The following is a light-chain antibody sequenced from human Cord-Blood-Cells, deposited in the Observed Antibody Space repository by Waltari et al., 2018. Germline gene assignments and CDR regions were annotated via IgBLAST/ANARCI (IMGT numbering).Light chain of an antibody. CDR2: QDS. CDR3: QAWDSSTVV. J-gene: IGLJ2*01. Sequence: SYELTRPPSVSVSPGQPARITCSGDKLGDKYACWYQQKPGQSPVLVIYQDSKRPSGIPERFSGSNSGNTATLTISGTQAMDEADYYCQAWDSSTVVFGGGTKLTVL. V-gene: IGLV3-1*01. CDR1: KLGDKY.